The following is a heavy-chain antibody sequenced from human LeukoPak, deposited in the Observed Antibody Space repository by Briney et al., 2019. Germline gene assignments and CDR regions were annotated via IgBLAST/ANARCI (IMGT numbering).Heavy chain of an antibody. CDR1: GGSISSSSYY. CDR2: IYYSGST. D-gene: IGHD3-3*01. V-gene: IGHV4-39*01. J-gene: IGHJ4*02. Sequence: SGTLSLTCTVSGGSISSSSYYWGWIRQPPGKGLEWIGSIYYSGSTYYNPSLKSRVTISVDTSKNQFSLKLSSVTAADTAVYYCARTRPFLEWLSPLDYWGQGTLVTVSS. CDR3: ARTRPFLEWLSPLDY.